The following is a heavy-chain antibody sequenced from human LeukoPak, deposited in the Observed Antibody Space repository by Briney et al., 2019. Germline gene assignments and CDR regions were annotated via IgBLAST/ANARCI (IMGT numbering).Heavy chain of an antibody. V-gene: IGHV4-39*01. CDR1: GGSISSSSDY. D-gene: IGHD3-22*01. CDR3: ARHYYDSSGSRRDYYFDY. J-gene: IGHJ4*02. Sequence: PSETLSLTCTVSGGSISSSSDYWGWFRQPPGKGLEWIGSVRYSGKTYYNPSLKSRLTMSVDTSKSQFPLKLSSVTAADTAVYFCARHYYDSSGSRRDYYFDYWGQGTLVTVSS. CDR2: VRYSGKT.